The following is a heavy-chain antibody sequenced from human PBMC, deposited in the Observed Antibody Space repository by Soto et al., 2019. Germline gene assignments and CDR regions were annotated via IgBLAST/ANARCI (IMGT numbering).Heavy chain of an antibody. CDR1: GYTFTGYY. D-gene: IGHD2-15*01. J-gene: IGHJ6*02. V-gene: IGHV1-2*02. Sequence: ASVKVSCKASGYTFTGYYMHWVRQAPGQGLEWMGWINPNSGGTNYAQKFQGRVTMTRDTSISTAYMELSRLRSDDTAVYYCARGRYCSGGSCYPAYGMDVWGQGTTVTVSS. CDR3: ARGRYCSGGSCYPAYGMDV. CDR2: INPNSGGT.